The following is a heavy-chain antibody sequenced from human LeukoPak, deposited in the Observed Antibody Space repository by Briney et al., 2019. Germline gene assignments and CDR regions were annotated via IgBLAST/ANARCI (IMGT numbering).Heavy chain of an antibody. CDR3: AKETDRPAGVFEN. CDR1: GFTFITYA. CDR2: ISGGGGKT. D-gene: IGHD1-1*01. V-gene: IGHV3-23*01. Sequence: PGGPLRLSCAASGFTFITYAMSWVRQAPGKGLEWVSAISGGGGKTYYTDSVKGRFTISRDNSKNMLYLQMNSLRAEDTAVYYCAKETDRPAGVFENWGQGTRVTVSS. J-gene: IGHJ4*02.